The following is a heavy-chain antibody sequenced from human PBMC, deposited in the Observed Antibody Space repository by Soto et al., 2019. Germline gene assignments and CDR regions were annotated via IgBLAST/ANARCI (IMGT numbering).Heavy chain of an antibody. J-gene: IGHJ3*02. V-gene: IGHV1-18*01. D-gene: IGHD3-3*01. CDR2: IGAYNGNT. CDR1: GYTFTSYG. Sequence: ASVKVSCKASGYTFTSYGIRWVRQAPGQGLEWMGWIGAYNGNTNYAQKLQGRVTITEDTATDTAYMELSSLRSEDKAVYYCARPTKITIFGVVISDGFDIWGQGTMVTVS. CDR3: ARPTKITIFGVVISDGFDI.